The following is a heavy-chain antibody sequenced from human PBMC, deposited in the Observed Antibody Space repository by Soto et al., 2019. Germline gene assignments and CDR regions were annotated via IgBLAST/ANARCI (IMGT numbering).Heavy chain of an antibody. V-gene: IGHV1-8*01. CDR2: MNPNSGNT. Sequence: QVQLVQSGAEVKKPGASVKVSCKASGYTFTSYDINWVRQATGQGLEWMGWMNPNSGNTGYAQKVQGRVTMTRNTSXXTXYXXLSSLRSEDTAVYYCARYNVVGATTGYYYSYGMDVWGQGTTVTVSS. CDR3: ARYNVVGATTGYYYSYGMDV. CDR1: GYTFTSYD. J-gene: IGHJ6*02. D-gene: IGHD1-26*01.